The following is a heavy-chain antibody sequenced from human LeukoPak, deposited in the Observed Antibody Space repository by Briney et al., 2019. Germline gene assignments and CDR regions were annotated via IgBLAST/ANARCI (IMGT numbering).Heavy chain of an antibody. J-gene: IGHJ3*01. CDR3: ARVDAFDL. Sequence: KAGGSLRLSCAASGFTISSNYMNWVRQAPGKGLEWVSYISSSSSYIYYADSVKGRFTISRDNAKNSLYLQMNSLRAEDTAVYYCARVDAFDLWGQGTMVTVSS. CDR1: GFTISSNY. V-gene: IGHV3-21*01. CDR2: ISSSSSYI.